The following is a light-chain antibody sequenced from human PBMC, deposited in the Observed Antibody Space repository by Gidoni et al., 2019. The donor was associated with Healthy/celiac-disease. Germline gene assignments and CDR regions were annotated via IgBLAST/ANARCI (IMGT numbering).Light chain of an antibody. Sequence: QSVLTQPPSASGPTGQRVTISCSGSSSNIGSNYVSWYQQLPGTAPKLLIYRNNQRPSGVPDRFSGSKSGTSASLAISGLRSEDEADYYCAAWDDSLSGYVFGTGTKVTVL. CDR1: SSNIGSNY. CDR2: RNN. CDR3: AAWDDSLSGYV. V-gene: IGLV1-47*01. J-gene: IGLJ1*01.